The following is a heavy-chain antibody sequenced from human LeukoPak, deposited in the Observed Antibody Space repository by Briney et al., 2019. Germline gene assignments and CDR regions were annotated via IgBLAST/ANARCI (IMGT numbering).Heavy chain of an antibody. CDR3: AKDWQLVPRGYFDY. CDR2: ISWNSGSI. Sequence: PGRSLRLSCAASGFTFDDYAMHWVRQAPGKGLEWVSGISWNSGSIGYADSVKGRFTISRDNAKNSLYLQMNSLRAEDTALYYCAKDWQLVPRGYFDYWGQGTLVTVSS. D-gene: IGHD6-6*01. J-gene: IGHJ4*02. CDR1: GFTFDDYA. V-gene: IGHV3-9*01.